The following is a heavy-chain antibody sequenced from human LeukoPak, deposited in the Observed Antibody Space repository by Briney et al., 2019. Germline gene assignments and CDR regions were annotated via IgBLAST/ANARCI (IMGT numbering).Heavy chain of an antibody. D-gene: IGHD4-17*01. CDR1: GLTFSNYA. J-gene: IGHJ3*02. V-gene: IGHV3-23*01. CDR2: ITGSGRGT. Sequence: GGSLRLSCTASGLTFSNYATTWVRQAPGKGLEWVSSITGSGRGTYYADSVKGRFSVSRDNSQNTVFLHMNSLRADDTALYYCGKDPNGDYVGAFDMWGPGTMVTVSS. CDR3: GKDPNGDYVGAFDM.